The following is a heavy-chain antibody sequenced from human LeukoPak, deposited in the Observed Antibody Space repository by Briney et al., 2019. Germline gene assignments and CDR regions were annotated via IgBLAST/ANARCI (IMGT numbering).Heavy chain of an antibody. J-gene: IGHJ6*02. CDR3: ATWAFYHGMDV. CDR1: GFTFDAYA. V-gene: IGHV3-43*02. CDR2: INADGGRT. D-gene: IGHD2/OR15-2a*01. Sequence: GGSLRLSCVASGFTFDAYAMHWVRQAPGKGLEWVSLINADGGRTYYADSVKGRFTISRDNSKNSLYLQMNSLRTGDSALYYCATWAFYHGMDVWGQGTTVIVSS.